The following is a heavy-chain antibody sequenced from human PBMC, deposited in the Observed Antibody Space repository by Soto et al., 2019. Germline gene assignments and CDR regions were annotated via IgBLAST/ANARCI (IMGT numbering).Heavy chain of an antibody. CDR1: GGSISSSPYY. CDR3: TRRAVYGGDADY. V-gene: IGHV4-39*01. CDR2: TYYSGGT. D-gene: IGHD2-21*02. Sequence: QLQLQESGPGLVKPSKTLSLTCTVSGGSISSSPYYWAWIRLPPGKGLEWIGSTYYSGGTCSNPSLGSRVTISVDTFKNQFSLKLSSVTAADTAVYYCTRRAVYGGDADYWGQGTLVTVSS. J-gene: IGHJ4*02.